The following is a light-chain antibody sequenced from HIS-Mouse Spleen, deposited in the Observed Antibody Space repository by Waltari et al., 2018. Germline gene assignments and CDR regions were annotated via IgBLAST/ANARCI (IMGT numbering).Light chain of an antibody. V-gene: IGLV2-23*01. Sequence: QSALTQPASVSGSPGQSITISCTGTSSDVGSYNLVPWYQQHPGKAPKLMLYEGSKRPSGVSNRFSGSKSGNTASLTISGLQAEDEADYYCCSYAVSSTWVFGGGTKLTVL. CDR3: CSYAVSSTWV. J-gene: IGLJ3*02. CDR2: EGS. CDR1: SSDVGSYNL.